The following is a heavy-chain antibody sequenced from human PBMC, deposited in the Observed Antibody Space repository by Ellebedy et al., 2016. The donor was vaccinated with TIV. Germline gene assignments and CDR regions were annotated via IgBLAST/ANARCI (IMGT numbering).Heavy chain of an antibody. J-gene: IGHJ4*02. CDR3: ASVYSSGSYSDY. D-gene: IGHD3-10*01. CDR2: IDPSDSYT. Sequence: KVSCKGSGYNFATYWITWVRQMPGKGLEWMGRIDPSDSYTNYSPSFQGHVTISADRSISTAYLQWSSLKASDTAMYYCASVYSSGSYSDYWGQGTLVTVSS. V-gene: IGHV5-10-1*01. CDR1: GYNFATYW.